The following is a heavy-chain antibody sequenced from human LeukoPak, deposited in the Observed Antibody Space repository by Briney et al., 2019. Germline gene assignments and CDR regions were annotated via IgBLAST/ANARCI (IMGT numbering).Heavy chain of an antibody. CDR1: GGSISSSSYY. CDR2: IYYSGST. J-gene: IGHJ3*02. Sequence: SETLSLTCTVSGGSISSSSYYWGWIRQPPGKGLEWIGSIYYSGSTYYNPSLKSRVTISVDTSKNQFSPKLSSVTAADTAVYYCARLGYCSSTSCPTRAFDIWGQGTMVTVSS. D-gene: IGHD2-2*01. V-gene: IGHV4-39*01. CDR3: ARLGYCSSTSCPTRAFDI.